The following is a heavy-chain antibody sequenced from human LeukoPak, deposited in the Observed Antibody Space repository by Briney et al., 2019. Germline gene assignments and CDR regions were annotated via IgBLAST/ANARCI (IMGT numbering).Heavy chain of an antibody. J-gene: IGHJ6*03. CDR2: IYSGGST. V-gene: IGHV3-53*01. CDR1: GVTVSSNY. CDR3: ASGSGSYRTPYYYMDV. D-gene: IGHD3-10*01. Sequence: GGSLRLSCVASGVTVSSNYMSWVRQAPGEGLEWVSVIYSGGSTYYADSVKGRFTISRDNSKNTLYLQMNSLRAEDTAVYYCASGSGSYRTPYYYMDVWGTGTTVTVSS.